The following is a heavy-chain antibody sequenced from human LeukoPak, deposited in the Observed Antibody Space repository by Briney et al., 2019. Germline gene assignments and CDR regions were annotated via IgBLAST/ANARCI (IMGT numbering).Heavy chain of an antibody. CDR2: ISSSSSYI. Sequence: GGSLRLSCAASGFTFSSYSMNWVRQAPGKGLEWVSSISSSSSYIYYADSVKGRFTISRDNAKNSLYLQMNSLRAEDTAVYYCARDQGEIRRWLPYYYYYMDVWGKGTTVTVSS. CDR1: GFTFSSYS. V-gene: IGHV3-21*01. CDR3: ARDQGEIRRWLPYYYYYMDV. J-gene: IGHJ6*03. D-gene: IGHD5-24*01.